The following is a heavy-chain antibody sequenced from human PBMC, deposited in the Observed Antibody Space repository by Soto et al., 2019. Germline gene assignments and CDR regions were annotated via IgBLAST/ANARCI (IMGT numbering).Heavy chain of an antibody. Sequence: GASVKLSCKASGYTFTGYYMHWVRQAPGQGLEWMGWINPNSGGTNYAQKFQGRVTMTRDTSISTAYMELSRLRSDDTAVYYCARDGWELLHNWFDPWGQGTLVTVSS. V-gene: IGHV1-2*02. CDR3: ARDGWELLHNWFDP. D-gene: IGHD1-26*01. CDR1: GYTFTGYY. CDR2: INPNSGGT. J-gene: IGHJ5*02.